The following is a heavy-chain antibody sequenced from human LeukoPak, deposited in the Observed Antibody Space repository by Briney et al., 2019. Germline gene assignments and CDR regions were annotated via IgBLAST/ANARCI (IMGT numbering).Heavy chain of an antibody. CDR2: IYYSGST. Sequence: SETLSLTCTVSGGSISSANYYWGWIRQPPGKGLEWIGSIYYSGSTYYNPSLKSRVTISVDTSKNQFSLKLSSVTAADTAVYYCARRLTYYYDSSGYYYFDYWGQGTLVTVSS. CDR3: ARRLTYYYDSSGYYYFDY. J-gene: IGHJ4*02. V-gene: IGHV4-39*01. CDR1: GGSISSANYY. D-gene: IGHD3-22*01.